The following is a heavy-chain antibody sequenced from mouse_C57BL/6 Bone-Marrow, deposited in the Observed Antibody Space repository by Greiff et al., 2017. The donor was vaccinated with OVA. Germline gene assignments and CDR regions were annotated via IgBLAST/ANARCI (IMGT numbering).Heavy chain of an antibody. CDR2: IHPNSGST. J-gene: IGHJ1*03. Sequence: QVQLQQPGAELVKPGASVKLSCKASGYTFTSYWMHWVKQRPGQGLEWIGMIHPNSGSTNYNEKFKSKATLTVDKSSSTAYMQLSSLTSEDSAVYYFARPDGYYVHWYFDVWGTGTTVTVSS. CDR3: ARPDGYYVHWYFDV. D-gene: IGHD2-3*01. CDR1: GYTFTSYW. V-gene: IGHV1-64*01.